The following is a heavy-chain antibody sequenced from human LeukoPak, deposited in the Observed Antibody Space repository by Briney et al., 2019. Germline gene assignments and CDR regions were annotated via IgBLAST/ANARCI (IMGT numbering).Heavy chain of an antibody. CDR3: ASSRYYGSGSYYH. D-gene: IGHD3-10*01. CDR1: GVSISSYY. J-gene: IGHJ5*02. CDR2: IYYSGST. Sequence: SETLSLTCTVSGVSISSYYWSWIRQPPGKGLEWIGYIYYSGSTNYNPSLKSRVTISVDTSKNQFSLKLSSVTAADTAVYYCASSRYYGSGSYYHWGQGTLVTVSS. V-gene: IGHV4-59*01.